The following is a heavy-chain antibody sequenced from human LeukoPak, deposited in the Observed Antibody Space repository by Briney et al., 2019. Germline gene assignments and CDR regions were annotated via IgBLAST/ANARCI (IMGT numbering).Heavy chain of an antibody. CDR1: GGSFSGYY. Sequence: SETLSLTCAVYGGSFSGYYWSWIRQPPGKGLEWIGEINHSGSTNYNPSLKSRVTISVDTSKNQFSLKLSSVTAADTAVYYCARSRVVTYYYYYGMDVWGQGTTVTVSS. CDR2: INHSGST. D-gene: IGHD2-21*02. J-gene: IGHJ6*02. CDR3: ARSRVVTYYYYYGMDV. V-gene: IGHV4-34*01.